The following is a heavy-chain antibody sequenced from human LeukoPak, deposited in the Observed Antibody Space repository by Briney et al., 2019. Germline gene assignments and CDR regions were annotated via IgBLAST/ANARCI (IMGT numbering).Heavy chain of an antibody. J-gene: IGHJ6*03. V-gene: IGHV3-30*02. CDR2: IRNDGSKK. D-gene: IGHD2-15*01. CDR1: GFTVSSNY. Sequence: GGSLRLSCAASGFTVSSNYMSWVRQAPGKGLEWVTFIRNDGSKKYYADSVKGRFTISRDNSKNTLYLQMNSLRAEDTAVYYCARVLRYCSGGNCYSGGLGYMDVWGKGTTVTISS. CDR3: ARVLRYCSGGNCYSGGLGYMDV.